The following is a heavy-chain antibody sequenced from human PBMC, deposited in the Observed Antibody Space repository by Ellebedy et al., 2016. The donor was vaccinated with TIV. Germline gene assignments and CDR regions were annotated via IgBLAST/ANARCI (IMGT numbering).Heavy chain of an antibody. V-gene: IGHV4-34*01. CDR1: GGSFSGYY. Sequence: MPSETLSLTCAVYGGSFSGYYWSWIRQPPGKGLEWIVEINHSGSTNYNPSLKSRVTVSVDTSKNQFSLKLSSVTAADTAVYYCARVSRFGEGSFDYWGQGTLVTVSS. CDR3: ARVSRFGEGSFDY. J-gene: IGHJ4*02. CDR2: INHSGST. D-gene: IGHD3-10*01.